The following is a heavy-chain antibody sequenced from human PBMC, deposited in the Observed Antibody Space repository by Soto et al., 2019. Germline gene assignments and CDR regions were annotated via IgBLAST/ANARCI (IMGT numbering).Heavy chain of an antibody. Sequence: GGSLRLSSAASGFTFSSYGMHWVRQAPGKGLEWVAVISYDGSNKYYADSVKGRFTISRDNSKNTLYLQMNSLRAEDTAVYYCAKEVWFGELLYHYGMDVWGQGTTVTVSS. J-gene: IGHJ6*02. CDR1: GFTFSSYG. CDR2: ISYDGSNK. V-gene: IGHV3-30*18. CDR3: AKEVWFGELLYHYGMDV. D-gene: IGHD3-10*01.